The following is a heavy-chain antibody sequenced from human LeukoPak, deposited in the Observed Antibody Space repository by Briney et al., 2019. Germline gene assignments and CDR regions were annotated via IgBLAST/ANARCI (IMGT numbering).Heavy chain of an antibody. J-gene: IGHJ6*04. CDR2: INHSGST. V-gene: IGHV4-34*01. CDR1: GGSFSGYY. D-gene: IGHD3-10*01. Sequence: PSETLSLNCAVNGGSFSGYYWSWIRQPPGNGLEWIGEINHSGSTNYNPSLKSRVTISVDTSKNQFSLKLSSVTAADTAVYYCARGGSYYGSGSYYNHKRGYGMDVWGKGTTVTVSS. CDR3: ARGGSYYGSGSYYNHKRGYGMDV.